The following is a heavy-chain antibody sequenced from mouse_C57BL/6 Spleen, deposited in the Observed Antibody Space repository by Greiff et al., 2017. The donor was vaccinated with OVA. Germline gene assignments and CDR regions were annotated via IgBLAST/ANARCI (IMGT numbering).Heavy chain of an antibody. CDR2: INPNNGGT. CDR3: ARRPRGGPDWYFDV. V-gene: IGHV1-26*01. J-gene: IGHJ1*03. Sequence: EVQLQQSGPELVKPGASVKISCKASGYTFTDYYMNWVKQSHGKSLEWIGDINPNNGGTSYNQKFKGKATLTVDKSSSTAYMELRSLTSEDSAVYYCARRPRGGPDWYFDVWGTGTTVTVSS. CDR1: GYTFTDYY. D-gene: IGHD3-3*01.